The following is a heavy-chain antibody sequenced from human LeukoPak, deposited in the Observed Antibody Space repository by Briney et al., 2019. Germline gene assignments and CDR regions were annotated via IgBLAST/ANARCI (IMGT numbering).Heavy chain of an antibody. D-gene: IGHD6-6*01. V-gene: IGHV1-46*01. J-gene: IGHJ4*02. CDR3: ARDRHSSSSWYVDY. CDR2: INPSGGST. CDR1: GYTFTSYY. Sequence: ASVNVSCTASGYTFTSYYMHWVRQAPGQGLEWMGIINPSGGSTSYAQKFQGRVTITRDTSASTAYMELSSLRSEDTAVYYCARDRHSSSSWYVDYWGQGTLVTVSS.